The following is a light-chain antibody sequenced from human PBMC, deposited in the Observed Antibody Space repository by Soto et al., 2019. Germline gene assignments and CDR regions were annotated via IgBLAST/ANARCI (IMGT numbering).Light chain of an antibody. J-gene: IGKJ4*01. V-gene: IGKV3-11*01. CDR2: DAS. Sequence: EILLTQSPATLSLSPGERATLSCRASQSVSSFLAWYQQKPGQAPRLLIYDASNRATGVPPRFSGSGSGTDFTLTISSLEPEDFAVYDLQQRSAWLTFGGGTKVEIK. CDR3: QQRSAWLT. CDR1: QSVSSF.